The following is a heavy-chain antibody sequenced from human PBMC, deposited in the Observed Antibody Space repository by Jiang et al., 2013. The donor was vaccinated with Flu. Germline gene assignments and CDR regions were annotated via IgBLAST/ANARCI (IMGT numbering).Heavy chain of an antibody. Sequence: EWVAVISYDGSNKYYADSVKGRFTISRDNSKNTLYLQMNSLRAEDTAVYYCAKGLSIAAAHTLDYWGQGTLVTVSS. CDR2: ISYDGSNK. CDR3: AKGLSIAAAHTLDY. V-gene: IGHV3-30*18. J-gene: IGHJ4*02. D-gene: IGHD6-13*01.